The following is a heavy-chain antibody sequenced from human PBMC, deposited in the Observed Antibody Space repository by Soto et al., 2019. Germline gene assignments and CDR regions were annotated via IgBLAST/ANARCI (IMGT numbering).Heavy chain of an antibody. V-gene: IGHV3-23*01. CDR1: GFTFSSYA. CDR2: ISGSGDST. D-gene: IGHD6-13*01. Sequence: EVQLLESGGGLVQPGGSLRLSCAASGFTFSSYAMSWVRQAPGKGLEWVSVISGSGDSTYYADCVRGRFTISRDNSKNTLYLQMNSLRAEDTAVYYCAKDRDGAAAGPTKFYGMDVWGQGTTVTVSS. CDR3: AKDRDGAAAGPTKFYGMDV. J-gene: IGHJ6*02.